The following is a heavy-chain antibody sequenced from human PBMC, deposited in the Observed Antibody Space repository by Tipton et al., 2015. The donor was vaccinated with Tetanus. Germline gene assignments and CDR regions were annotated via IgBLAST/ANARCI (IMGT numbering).Heavy chain of an antibody. Sequence: TLSLTCTVSGGSISSYYWSWIRQPPGKGLEWIGYIYYSGSTNYNPSLKSRVTISVDTSKNQFSLKLSSVTAADTAVYYCARTYYYDIRGDAFDIWGQGTMVPVSS. J-gene: IGHJ3*02. CDR2: IYYSGST. CDR3: ARTYYYDIRGDAFDI. CDR1: GGSISSYY. V-gene: IGHV4-59*01. D-gene: IGHD3-22*01.